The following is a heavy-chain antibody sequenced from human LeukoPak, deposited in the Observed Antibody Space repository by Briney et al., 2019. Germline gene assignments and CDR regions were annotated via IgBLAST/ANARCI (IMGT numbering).Heavy chain of an antibody. J-gene: IGHJ4*02. D-gene: IGHD2-21*02. V-gene: IGHV5-51*01. Sequence: GESLKISCQGSGYNFASNWIAWVRQMPGKGLEWMGIIYPGDSDTRYSPSFQGQVTISADKSISTAYLQWISLKASDTAIYYCERRDDFNQKSCDYWSQGTLVTVSS. CDR1: GYNFASNW. CDR2: IYPGDSDT. CDR3: ERRDDFNQKSCDY.